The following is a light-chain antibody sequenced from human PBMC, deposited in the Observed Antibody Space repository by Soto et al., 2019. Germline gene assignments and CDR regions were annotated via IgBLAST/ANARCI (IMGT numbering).Light chain of an antibody. V-gene: IGKV1-5*01. J-gene: IGKJ3*01. Sequence: DIQMTQSPSTLSASVGDRVTITCRASQSISSWLAWYQQKPGKAPKLLIYDASSLESGVPSRFSGSGSGTEFTLTISSLQPDDFATYYCQQYNGYSFTFGPGTKVDIK. CDR3: QQYNGYSFT. CDR1: QSISSW. CDR2: DAS.